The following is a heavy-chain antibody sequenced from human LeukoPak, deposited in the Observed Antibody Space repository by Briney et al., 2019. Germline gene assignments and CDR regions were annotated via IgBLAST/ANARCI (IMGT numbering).Heavy chain of an antibody. V-gene: IGHV3-23*01. Sequence: GGSLRLSCAASGFTFSSYAMSSVRQAPGKGLEWVSAISGSGGSTYYADSVKGRFTISRDNSKNTLYLQMSSLRAEDTAVYYCANGPGDCSGGSCYFEAFDIWGQGTMVTVSS. CDR3: ANGPGDCSGGSCYFEAFDI. J-gene: IGHJ3*02. CDR2: ISGSGGST. D-gene: IGHD2-15*01. CDR1: GFTFSSYA.